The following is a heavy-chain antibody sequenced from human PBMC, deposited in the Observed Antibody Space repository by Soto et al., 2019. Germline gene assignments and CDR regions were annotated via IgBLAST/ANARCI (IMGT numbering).Heavy chain of an antibody. Sequence: GGSLRLSCAASGFTFSSYSMNWVRQAPGKGLEWVSSISSSSSYIYYADSVKGRFTISRDNAKNSLYLQMNSLRAEDTAVYYCARDPVWFGESRYYYYYGMDVWGQGTTVTVSS. V-gene: IGHV3-21*01. CDR1: GFTFSSYS. CDR3: ARDPVWFGESRYYYYYGMDV. CDR2: ISSSSSYI. J-gene: IGHJ6*02. D-gene: IGHD3-10*01.